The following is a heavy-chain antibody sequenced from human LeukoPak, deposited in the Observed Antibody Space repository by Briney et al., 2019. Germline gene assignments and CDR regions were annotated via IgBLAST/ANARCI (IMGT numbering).Heavy chain of an antibody. D-gene: IGHD5-18*01. CDR3: SRDSYGHDPRNSFDY. V-gene: IGHV3-49*03. Sequence: GGSLRLSCIASGFTLGDSAMSWFRQAPGKGLEWVGFISSKAFGGTTDYAASVKGRFTISRDDSKSIAHLQMNSLKTENTAVYFCSRDSYGHDPRNSFDYWGQGTLVTVSS. CDR2: ISSKAFGGTT. CDR1: GFTLGDSA. J-gene: IGHJ4*02.